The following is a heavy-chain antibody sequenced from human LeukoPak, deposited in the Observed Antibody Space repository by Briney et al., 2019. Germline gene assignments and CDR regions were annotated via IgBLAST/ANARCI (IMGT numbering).Heavy chain of an antibody. CDR1: GFTFSSYS. Sequence: GGSLRLSCAASGFTFSSYSMNWVRQAPGKGLEWVSSISSSSSYIYYADSVKGRFTISRDNAKNSLYLQMNSLRAEDTAVYYCARADSSGPYDAFDIWGQGTMVTVSS. CDR2: ISSSSSYI. CDR3: ARADSSGPYDAFDI. D-gene: IGHD3-22*01. V-gene: IGHV3-21*01. J-gene: IGHJ3*02.